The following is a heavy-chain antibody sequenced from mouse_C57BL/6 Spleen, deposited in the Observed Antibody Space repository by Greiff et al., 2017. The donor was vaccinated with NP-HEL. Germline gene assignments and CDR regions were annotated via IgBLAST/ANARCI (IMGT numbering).Heavy chain of an antibody. CDR1: GYTFTDYY. D-gene: IGHD2-1*01. CDR3: ARGRRNYWFAY. J-gene: IGHJ3*01. Sequence: VQLQQSGPELVKPGASVKISCKASGYTFTDYYMNWVKQSHGKSLEWIGDINPNNGGTSYNQKFKGKATLTVDKSSSTAYMELRSLTSEDSAVYYCARGRRNYWFAYWGQGTLVTVSA. CDR2: INPNNGGT. V-gene: IGHV1-26*01.